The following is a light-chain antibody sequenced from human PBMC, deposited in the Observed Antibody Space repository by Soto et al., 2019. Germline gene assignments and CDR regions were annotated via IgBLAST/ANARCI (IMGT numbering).Light chain of an antibody. CDR2: DVT. J-gene: IGLJ2*01. CDR3: CSYAAGDSFK. Sequence: QSALTQPRSVSGSPGQSVTISCTGTSSDIAAYNYVSWHQQHPGKAPKLVIYDVTQRPSGVPDRFSASKSGITASLTISGLQAEDEADYYCCSYAAGDSFKFGGGTKRTVL. V-gene: IGLV2-11*01. CDR1: SSDIAAYNY.